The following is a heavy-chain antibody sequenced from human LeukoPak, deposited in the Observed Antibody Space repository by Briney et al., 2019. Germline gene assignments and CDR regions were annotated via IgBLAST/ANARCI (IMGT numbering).Heavy chain of an antibody. CDR1: GFMVGHKY. CDR2: IYAGGNT. Sequence: GGSLRLSCAASGFMVGHKYMSWVRQAPGKGLEWLSIIYAGGNTYSADSVKGRLSISRDNSKNTLYLQMNSLSAEDTAIYYCARDNRMSTVLYGAVDFWGQGTLVTVSS. CDR3: ARDNRMSTVLYGAVDF. D-gene: IGHD4/OR15-4a*01. V-gene: IGHV3-66*02. J-gene: IGHJ4*02.